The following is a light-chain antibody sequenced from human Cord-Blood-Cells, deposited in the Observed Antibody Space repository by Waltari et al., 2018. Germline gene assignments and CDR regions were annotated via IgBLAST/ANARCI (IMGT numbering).Light chain of an antibody. CDR1: QSIRSW. CDR3: QQSRA. Sequence: DIQMTQSPSTLSASVGDRVTITCRASQSIRSWLAWYPQKPGKAPKLLIYKASSLESGVPSRFSGSGSGTEFTLTLRSLQPDDFATYYCQQSRAFGQGTKVEIK. J-gene: IGKJ1*01. CDR2: KAS. V-gene: IGKV1-5*03.